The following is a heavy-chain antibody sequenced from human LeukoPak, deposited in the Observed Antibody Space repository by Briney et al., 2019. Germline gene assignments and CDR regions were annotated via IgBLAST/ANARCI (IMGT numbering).Heavy chain of an antibody. CDR1: GFTFSNFE. V-gene: IGHV3-48*03. Sequence: GGSLRLSCAASGFTFSNFEMNWVRQAPGKGLEWVSYITSSGTTIYYADTVKGRFTISRDNAKNSLYLQMNSLRAEDTGVYYCARVPRSGNHFDYWGQGTLVTVSS. D-gene: IGHD1-26*01. CDR2: ITSSGTTI. J-gene: IGHJ4*02. CDR3: ARVPRSGNHFDY.